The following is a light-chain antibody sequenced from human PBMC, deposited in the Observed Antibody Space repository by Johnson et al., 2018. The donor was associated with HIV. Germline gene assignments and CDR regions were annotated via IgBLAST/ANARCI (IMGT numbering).Light chain of an antibody. CDR3: GTWDSRLNVYL. V-gene: IGLV1-51*02. CDR2: EST. J-gene: IGLJ1*01. CDR1: SSNIGINY. Sequence: QSVLTQPPSVSAAPGQKVTISCSGSSSNIGINYVSWYQQLPGTAPKLLIYESTNRPSGIPDRFSGSKSGTSATLGISGLQTGDEADYYCGTWDSRLNVYLFGPGTKVTVL.